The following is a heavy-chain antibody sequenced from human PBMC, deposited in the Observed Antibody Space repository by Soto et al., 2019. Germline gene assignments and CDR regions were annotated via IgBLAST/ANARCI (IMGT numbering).Heavy chain of an antibody. D-gene: IGHD5-12*01. CDR3: ARHVRVATVSKGVYNWFDP. CDR1: GVSISSSIYY. J-gene: IGHJ5*02. Sequence: SETLSLTCTVSGVSISSSIYYWGWIRQPPGKGLEWIGSIYYSGSTYYNPSLKSRVTISVDTSKNQFSLKLSSVTAADTAVYYCARHVRVATVSKGVYNWFDPWGQGTLVTVSS. CDR2: IYYSGST. V-gene: IGHV4-39*01.